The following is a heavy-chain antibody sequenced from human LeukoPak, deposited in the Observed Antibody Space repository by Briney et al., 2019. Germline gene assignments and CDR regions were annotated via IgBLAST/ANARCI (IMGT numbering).Heavy chain of an antibody. Sequence: SETLSLTCTVSGGSISSGFYYWTWIRQPAGNGLEWIGCIYTSGSTNYNPSLKSRVTISMDTSKNQFSLKLKSVTAADTAVYFCARDPVNFAGYLLTPWGQGTLVTVSS. CDR1: GGSISSGFYY. J-gene: IGHJ5*02. V-gene: IGHV4-61*02. CDR2: IYTSGST. CDR3: ARDPVNFAGYLLTP. D-gene: IGHD3-9*01.